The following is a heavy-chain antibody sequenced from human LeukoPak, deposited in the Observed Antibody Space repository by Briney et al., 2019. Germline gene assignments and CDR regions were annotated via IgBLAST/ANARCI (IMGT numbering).Heavy chain of an antibody. V-gene: IGHV3-23*01. D-gene: IGHD6-19*01. CDR3: AKAVQWLAQYFDY. CDR1: GFTFSNYA. Sequence: GGSLRLSCAASGFTFSNYAMSWVRQAPGKGLEWVSCISGTGNITYYADSVKGRFTVSRDNSKNTLNLQMSSLRAEDTAVYYCAKAVQWLAQYFDYWGEGNLVTISS. J-gene: IGHJ4*02. CDR2: ISGTGNIT.